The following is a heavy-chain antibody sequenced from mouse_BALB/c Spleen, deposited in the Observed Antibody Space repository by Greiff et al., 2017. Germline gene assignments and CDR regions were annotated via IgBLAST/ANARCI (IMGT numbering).Heavy chain of an antibody. CDR2: INPSNGGT. Sequence: VKLQESGAELVKPGASVKLSCKASGYTFTSYYMYWVKQRPGQGLEWIGEINPSNGGTNFNEKFKSKATLTVDKSSSTAYMQLSSLTSEDSAVYYCTRDYGYDRAFAYWGQGTLVTVSA. V-gene: IGHV1S81*02. CDR1: GYTFTSYY. J-gene: IGHJ3*01. CDR3: TRDYGYDRAFAY. D-gene: IGHD2-2*01.